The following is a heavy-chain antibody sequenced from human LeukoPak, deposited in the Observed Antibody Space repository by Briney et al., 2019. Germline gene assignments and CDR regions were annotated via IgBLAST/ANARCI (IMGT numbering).Heavy chain of an antibody. J-gene: IGHJ4*02. CDR3: ARGYYGSGSYYKEPTFDY. CDR1: GFTFSSYD. CDR2: IGTAGDT. V-gene: IGHV3-13*01. D-gene: IGHD3-10*01. Sequence: PGGSLRLSCAASGFTFSSYDMHWVRQATGKGLEWVSAIGTAGDTYYPGSVKGRFTISRENAKNSLYLQMNSLRAGDTAVYYCARGYYGSGSYYKEPTFDYWGQGTLVTVSS.